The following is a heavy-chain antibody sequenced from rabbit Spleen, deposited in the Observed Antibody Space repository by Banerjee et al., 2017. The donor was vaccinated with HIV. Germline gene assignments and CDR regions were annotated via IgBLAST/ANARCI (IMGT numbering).Heavy chain of an antibody. V-gene: IGHV1S45*01. J-gene: IGHJ4*01. CDR1: GFSFSSSDY. CDR2: IYAGSSSGFT. CDR3: ARDLRYAGVGGYGYDL. Sequence: QEQLVESGGGLVQPEGSLTLTCTASGFSFSSSDYMCWVRQAPGKGLEWIACIYAGSSSGFTYSATWAKGRFTISKTSSTTVTLQMTSLTAADTATYFCARDLRYAGVGGYGYDLWGPGTLVTVS. D-gene: IGHD6-1*01.